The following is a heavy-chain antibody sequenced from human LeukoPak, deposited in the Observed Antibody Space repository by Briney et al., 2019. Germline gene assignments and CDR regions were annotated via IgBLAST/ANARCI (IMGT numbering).Heavy chain of an antibody. D-gene: IGHD5-18*01. V-gene: IGHV3-23*01. J-gene: IGHJ6*03. CDR3: ARVKSGYSYGPHYYYYYMDV. Sequence: GGSLRLSCAASGFTFSSYGMSWVRQAPGKGLEWVSVISGSGGSTYYADSVKGRFTISRDNAKNSLYLQMNSLRAEDTAVYYCARVKSGYSYGPHYYYYYMDVWGKGTTVTVSS. CDR1: GFTFSSYG. CDR2: ISGSGGST.